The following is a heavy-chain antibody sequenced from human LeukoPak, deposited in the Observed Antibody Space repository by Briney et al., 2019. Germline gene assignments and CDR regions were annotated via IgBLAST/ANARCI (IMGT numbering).Heavy chain of an antibody. CDR2: ISAYNGNT. Sequence: GASVKVSCKASGYTFSTFGISWVRQALGQGLEWMGWISAYNGNTNYAQRLQGRVTMTTDTSTSTAYMELRSLRSDDTAVYYCARDRDYGDYNTQDLFVYWGQGTLVTVSS. CDR1: GYTFSTFG. V-gene: IGHV1-18*01. CDR3: ARDRDYGDYNTQDLFVY. J-gene: IGHJ4*02. D-gene: IGHD4-17*01.